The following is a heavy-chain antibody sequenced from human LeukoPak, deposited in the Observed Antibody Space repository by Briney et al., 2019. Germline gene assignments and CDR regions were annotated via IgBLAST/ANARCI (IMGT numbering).Heavy chain of an antibody. CDR3: ARSIVGVRKRNDY. CDR2: MNPNSGHT. Sequence: ASVKVSCKASGYTFTSYDIIWVRQASGQGLEWMGWMNPNSGHTGYAQKFQGRVTMTRTTSISTAYMELTSLTSEDSAVYYCARSIVGVRKRNDYWGQETLVTVSS. CDR1: GYTFTSYD. J-gene: IGHJ4*02. D-gene: IGHD1-26*01. V-gene: IGHV1-8*01.